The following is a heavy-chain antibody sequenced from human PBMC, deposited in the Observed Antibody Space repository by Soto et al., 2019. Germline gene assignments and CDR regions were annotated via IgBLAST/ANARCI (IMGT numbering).Heavy chain of an antibody. J-gene: IGHJ4*02. D-gene: IGHD3-22*01. CDR3: ARGDYYDIHDY. Sequence: QVQLVQSGAEVKKPGASVKVSCKASGYTLTNYAMHWVRQAPGQGLEWMGWINAGNGNTKYSQKFQGRVTITRDTSASTAYMELSSLRSEDTAVYYCARGDYYDIHDYWGQGTLVTVSS. V-gene: IGHV1-3*01. CDR1: GYTLTNYA. CDR2: INAGNGNT.